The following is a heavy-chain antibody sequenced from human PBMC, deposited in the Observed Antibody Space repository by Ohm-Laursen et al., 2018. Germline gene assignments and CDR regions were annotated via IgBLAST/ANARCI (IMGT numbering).Heavy chain of an antibody. V-gene: IGHV3-20*04. CDR1: GFTFSSYS. CDR2: INWNGGST. D-gene: IGHD3-9*01. J-gene: IGHJ6*02. CDR3: AREGYDILTGSNGMDV. Sequence: GSLRLSCAASGFTFSSYSMNWVRQAPGKGLEWVSGINWNGGSTGYADSVKGRFTISRDNAKNSLYLQMNSLRAEDTAVYYCAREGYDILTGSNGMDVWGQGTTVTVSS.